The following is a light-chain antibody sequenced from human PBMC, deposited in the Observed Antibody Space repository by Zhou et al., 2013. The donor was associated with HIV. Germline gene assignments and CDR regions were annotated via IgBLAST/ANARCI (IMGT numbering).Light chain of an antibody. Sequence: ETVMTQSPATLSVSPGERATLSCRASQSVSSNLAWYQQKPGQAPRLLIYGASSRATGIPDRFSGSGSGTDFTLTISRLEPEDFAVYYCQQYGSSPKGTFGQGTKVEIK. CDR2: GAS. CDR1: QSVSSN. CDR3: QQYGSSPKGT. V-gene: IGKV3-20*01. J-gene: IGKJ1*01.